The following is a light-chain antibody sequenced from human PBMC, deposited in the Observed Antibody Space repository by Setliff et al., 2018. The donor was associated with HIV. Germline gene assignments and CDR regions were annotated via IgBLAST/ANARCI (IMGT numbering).Light chain of an antibody. Sequence: QSALTQPRSVSGSPGQSVTISCTGTSSDVGTYNAVYWYQQHPGKAPKLMIYDVSTRPSGVSNRFSGSKSGNTASLTISGLQTEDEADYYCSSYTSSSTDVFGTGTKVTVL. CDR1: SSDVGTYNA. CDR3: SSYTSSSTDV. V-gene: IGLV2-14*01. J-gene: IGLJ1*01. CDR2: DVS.